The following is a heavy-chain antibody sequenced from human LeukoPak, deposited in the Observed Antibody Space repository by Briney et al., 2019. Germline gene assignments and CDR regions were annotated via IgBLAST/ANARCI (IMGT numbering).Heavy chain of an antibody. J-gene: IGHJ4*02. CDR2: IYSGHTT. V-gene: IGHV3-53*01. CDR3: TGYISGFPC. D-gene: IGHD5-18*01. Sequence: GGSLRLSCAASGFTVTSNYMTWVRQAPGKGLEWVSIIYSGHTTHYADSVKGRFTNSTDNSKNTLYLQMNSLRAEDTAVYYCTGYISGFPCWGQGTLVTVSS. CDR1: GFTVTSNY.